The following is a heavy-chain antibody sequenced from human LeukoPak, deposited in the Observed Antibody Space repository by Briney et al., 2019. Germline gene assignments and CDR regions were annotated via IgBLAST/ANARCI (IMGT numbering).Heavy chain of an antibody. CDR2: TYYRSTWYY. D-gene: IGHD6-19*01. Sequence: SQTLSLTCAIAGDSVSSNSATWNWIRQSPSRGLEWLGRTYYRSTWYYDYAVSVKSRITIKPDTSKNQFSLQLNSMTPGDMAVYYCARGRAVAGIPFDYWGQGTLVTVSS. CDR3: ARGRAVAGIPFDY. V-gene: IGHV6-1*01. CDR1: GDSVSSNSAT. J-gene: IGHJ4*02.